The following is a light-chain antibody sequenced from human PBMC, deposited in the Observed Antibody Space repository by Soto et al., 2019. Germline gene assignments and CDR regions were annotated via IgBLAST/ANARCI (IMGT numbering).Light chain of an antibody. V-gene: IGKV1-27*01. Sequence: DIQITQSQSSLSASVGDRVTITCRASQGISNHLAWYQQKPGKNPKLLIYAASTLQSRVPSRFRGSGAGTDFTLTISSLQPEDVATYYCQKFNSAPWTFGQGTKVDIK. CDR3: QKFNSAPWT. J-gene: IGKJ1*01. CDR1: QGISNH. CDR2: AAS.